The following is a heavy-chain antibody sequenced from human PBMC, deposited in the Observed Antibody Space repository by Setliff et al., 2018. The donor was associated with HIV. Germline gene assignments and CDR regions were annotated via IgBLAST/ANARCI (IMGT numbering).Heavy chain of an antibody. D-gene: IGHD5-18*01. CDR2: ISYDGINR. CDR3: AKDLYRIQLWVAFDY. Sequence: GGSLRLSCAASGFTFSTYAMHWVRQAPGKGLEWVAVISYDGINRYYADSVKGRFTISRDNSKNTLYLQMNSLRAEDTAIYYCAKDLYRIQLWVAFDYWGQGTLVTVSS. CDR1: GFTFSTYA. V-gene: IGHV3-30*04. J-gene: IGHJ4*02.